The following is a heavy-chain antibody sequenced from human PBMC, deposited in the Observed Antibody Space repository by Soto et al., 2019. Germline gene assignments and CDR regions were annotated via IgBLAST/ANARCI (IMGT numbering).Heavy chain of an antibody. Sequence: QVQLQESGPGLVKPSETLSLTCTVSGGSISSYYWSWIRQPPGKGLEWIASVYYSGSTNYNPSLKSRVNISMGTYKNQFSLKMSSVTAADTAVYYCASSSGWYYFDYWGQGTLVIVSS. CDR2: VYYSGST. D-gene: IGHD6-19*01. CDR3: ASSSGWYYFDY. V-gene: IGHV4-59*01. J-gene: IGHJ4*02. CDR1: GGSISSYY.